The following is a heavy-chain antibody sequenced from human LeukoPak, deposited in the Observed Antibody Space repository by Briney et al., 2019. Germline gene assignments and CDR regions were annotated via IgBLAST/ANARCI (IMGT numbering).Heavy chain of an antibody. J-gene: IGHJ5*02. CDR1: GGSFSGYY. D-gene: IGHD6-13*01. CDR2: INHSGST. V-gene: IGHV4-34*01. CDR3: ARRRGYSSSWYSTMLDP. Sequence: SETLSLTCAVYGGSFSGYYWSWIRQPPGKGLEWIGEINHSGSTNYNPSLKSRVTISVDTSKNQFSLKLSSVTAADTAVYYCARRRGYSSSWYSTMLDPWGQGTLVTVSS.